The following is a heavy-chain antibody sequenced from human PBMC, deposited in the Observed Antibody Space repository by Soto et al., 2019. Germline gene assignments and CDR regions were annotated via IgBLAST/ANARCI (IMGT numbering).Heavy chain of an antibody. CDR3: ARSIVATSSPDY. Sequence: QVQLVQSGAEVKKPGSSVKVSCKASGGTFSSYTISWVRQAPGQGLEWMGRIIPILGIANYAQKFQGRVTITADKSTSTAYMELSSLRSEDTAVYYCARSIVATSSPDYWGQGTLVTVSS. CDR2: IIPILGIA. J-gene: IGHJ4*02. CDR1: GGTFSSYT. D-gene: IGHD5-12*01. V-gene: IGHV1-69*02.